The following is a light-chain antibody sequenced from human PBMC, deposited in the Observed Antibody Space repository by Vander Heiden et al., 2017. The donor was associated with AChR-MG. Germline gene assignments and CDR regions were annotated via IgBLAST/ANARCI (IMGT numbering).Light chain of an antibody. J-gene: IGLJ1*01. Sequence: QSALTQPASVSGLPGQSITVSCTGTSSDVGGYDYVAWYQQHPGKGPKVIIFDVTNRPSGVSNRFSASKSGNTASLTISGLQAEDEADYYCASYTSSAGRVFGTGTKVTVL. CDR1: SSDVGGYDY. CDR2: DVT. V-gene: IGLV2-14*01. CDR3: ASYTSSAGRV.